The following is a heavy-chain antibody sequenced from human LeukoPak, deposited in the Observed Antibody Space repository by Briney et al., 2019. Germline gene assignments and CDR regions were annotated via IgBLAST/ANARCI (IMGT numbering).Heavy chain of an antibody. CDR1: GFTFTRYW. J-gene: IGHJ4*02. D-gene: IGHD4-17*01. Sequence: GGSLRLSCAASGFTFTRYWMSWVRQAPGKGLEWVANIKQDGRETHYVDSVKGRFTISRDNASNSVYLQMNSLSDDDTAVYYCARDGDYIMPPFDYWGQGILVTVSS. CDR3: ARDGDYIMPPFDY. V-gene: IGHV3-7*01. CDR2: IKQDGRET.